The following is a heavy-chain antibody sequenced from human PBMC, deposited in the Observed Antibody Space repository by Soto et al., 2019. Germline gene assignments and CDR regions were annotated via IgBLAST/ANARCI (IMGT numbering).Heavy chain of an antibody. Sequence: ASVKVSCEASGCTFTRYGIRWVRQAPGQGLEWMGWISAYNGNTNYAQKLQGRVTMTTDTSTSTAYMELRSLRSDDMAVYYCARASMVRGKYFDYWGQGTLVPVSP. CDR2: ISAYNGNT. CDR3: ARASMVRGKYFDY. J-gene: IGHJ4*02. D-gene: IGHD3-10*01. CDR1: GCTFTRYG. V-gene: IGHV1-18*03.